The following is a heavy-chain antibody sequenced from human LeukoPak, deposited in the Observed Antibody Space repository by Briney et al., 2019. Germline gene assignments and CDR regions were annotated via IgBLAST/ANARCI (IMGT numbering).Heavy chain of an antibody. CDR1: GFTFSSYN. D-gene: IGHD3-22*01. J-gene: IGHJ4*02. V-gene: IGHV3-48*03. CDR3: VREGYYDSSGYLGVFDY. Sequence: GGSLRLSCAASGFTFSSYNMNWVRQAPGKGLEWVSYISDSGSTKSYADSVKGRFIISRDNAKNSVYLQMKSLRAEDTAVYYCVREGYYDSSGYLGVFDYWGQGTLVTVSS. CDR2: ISDSGSTK.